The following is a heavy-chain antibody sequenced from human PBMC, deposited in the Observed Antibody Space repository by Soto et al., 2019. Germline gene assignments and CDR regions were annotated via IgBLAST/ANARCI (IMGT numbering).Heavy chain of an antibody. D-gene: IGHD3-10*01. J-gene: IGHJ4*02. CDR2: ISGSGGST. V-gene: IGHV3-23*01. Sequence: GGSLRLSCAASGFTFSSYAMSWVRQAPGKGLEWVSAISGSGGSTYYADSVKGRFTISRDNSKNTLYLQMNSLRAEDTAVYYCAKTPRSEVRGVIPFDYWGQGTLVTVSS. CDR1: GFTFSSYA. CDR3: AKTPRSEVRGVIPFDY.